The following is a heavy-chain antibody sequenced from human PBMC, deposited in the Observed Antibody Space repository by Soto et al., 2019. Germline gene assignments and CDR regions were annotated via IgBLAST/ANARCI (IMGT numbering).Heavy chain of an antibody. CDR2: INHTGST. Sequence: WTWLRQPPGKGLEWIGEINHTGSTNYNPSLGSRVTISLDTLKNQFSLELTSVTAADTAVYYCARGTGSSYYYWGQGTLVTVSS. CDR3: ARGTGSSYYY. D-gene: IGHD6-13*01. V-gene: IGHV4-34*01. J-gene: IGHJ4*02.